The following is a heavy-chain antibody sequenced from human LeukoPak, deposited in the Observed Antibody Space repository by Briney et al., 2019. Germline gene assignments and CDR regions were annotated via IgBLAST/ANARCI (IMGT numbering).Heavy chain of an antibody. V-gene: IGHV4-34*01. CDR1: GGSFSGYY. D-gene: IGHD6-13*01. Sequence: SETLSLTCAVCGGSFSGYYWSWIRQSPGKGLEWIGEINHSGSTNYNPSLKSRVTISADTSKNQFSLKLSSVTAADTAVYYCARKVSSSWYRYWGQGTLVTVSS. CDR3: ARKVSSSWYRY. J-gene: IGHJ4*02. CDR2: INHSGST.